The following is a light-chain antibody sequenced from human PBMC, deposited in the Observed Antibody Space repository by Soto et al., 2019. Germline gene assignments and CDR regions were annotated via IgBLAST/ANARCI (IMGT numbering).Light chain of an antibody. J-gene: IGLJ1*01. V-gene: IGLV2-14*01. CDR1: SSDVGGSNH. Sequence: QSALAQPASVSDSTRQSITISCTGTSSDVGGSNHVSWYQQHPGKAPKLMIYDVTNRPSGVSHRFSGSKSGSTASLIISGLQAEDEADYYCVSFTSSTTYVFGTGTKVTVL. CDR3: VSFTSSTTYV. CDR2: DVT.